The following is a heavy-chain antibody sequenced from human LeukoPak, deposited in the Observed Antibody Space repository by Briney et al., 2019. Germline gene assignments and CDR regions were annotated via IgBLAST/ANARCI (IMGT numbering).Heavy chain of an antibody. V-gene: IGHV4-59*01. Sequence: SETLSLTCTVSGGSISSYYWSWIRQPPGKGLEWIGYIYYSGSTNYNPSLKSRVTISVDTSKNQFSLKLSSVTAADTAVYYCARVLRDYVWGSYRWGSYYYYMDVWGKGTTVTISS. J-gene: IGHJ6*03. D-gene: IGHD3-16*02. CDR3: ARVLRDYVWGSYRWGSYYYYMDV. CDR2: IYYSGST. CDR1: GGSISSYY.